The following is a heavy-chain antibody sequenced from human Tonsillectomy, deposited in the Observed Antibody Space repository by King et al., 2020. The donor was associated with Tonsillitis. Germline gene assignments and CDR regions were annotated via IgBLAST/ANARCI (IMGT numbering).Heavy chain of an antibody. CDR2: FYSGGST. CDR3: ARDHPLLTGYDGFFDL. Sequence: VQLVESGGGLIQPGGSLRLSCAASGFTLSSHYMNWVRQAPGKGLEWVAVFYSGGSTYSSDSVKGRFTISRDSSKNTLYLQMNSLRAEDTAVYYCARDHPLLTGYDGFFDLWGRGTRVTVSS. J-gene: IGHJ2*01. V-gene: IGHV3-53*01. CDR1: GFTLSSHY. D-gene: IGHD3-9*01.